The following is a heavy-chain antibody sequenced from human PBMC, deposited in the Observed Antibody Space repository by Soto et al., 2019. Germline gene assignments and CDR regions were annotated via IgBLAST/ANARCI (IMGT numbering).Heavy chain of an antibody. Sequence: GWSLRLSCAASVFTFSSYAMHWVRQAPGKGLEWVAVISYDGSNKYYADSVKGRFTISRDNSKNTLYLQMNSLRAEDTAVYYCASSGITMIVVAGAFDIWGQGTMVTVSS. CDR2: ISYDGSNK. V-gene: IGHV3-30-3*01. CDR3: ASSGITMIVVAGAFDI. D-gene: IGHD3-22*01. J-gene: IGHJ3*02. CDR1: VFTFSSYA.